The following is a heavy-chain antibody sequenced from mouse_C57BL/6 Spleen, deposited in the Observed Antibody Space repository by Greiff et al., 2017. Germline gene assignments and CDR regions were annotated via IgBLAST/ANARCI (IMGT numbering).Heavy chain of an antibody. Sequence: VQLQQSGAELVKPGASVKISCKASGYAFSSYWMNWVKQRPGKGLEWIGQIYPGDGDTNYNGKFKGKATLTADKSSSTAYMQLSSLTSEDSAVYFCARGAIYDGYGYAMDYWGQGTSVTVSS. CDR3: ARGAIYDGYGYAMDY. J-gene: IGHJ4*01. CDR2: IYPGDGDT. V-gene: IGHV1-80*01. D-gene: IGHD2-3*01. CDR1: GYAFSSYW.